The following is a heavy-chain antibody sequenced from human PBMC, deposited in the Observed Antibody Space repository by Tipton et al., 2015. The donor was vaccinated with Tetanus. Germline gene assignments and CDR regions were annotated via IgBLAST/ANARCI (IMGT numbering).Heavy chain of an antibody. V-gene: IGHV3-23*01. CDR1: GFTFSSYA. D-gene: IGHD3-3*01. CDR2: ISGSGGST. Sequence: LRLSCAASGFTFSSYAMSWVRQAPGKGLEWVSAISGSGGSTYYADSVKGRFTISRDNSKNALYLQMNSLRAEDTAVYYCAKEQYYDFWSGYYVLDYWGQGTLVTVSS. J-gene: IGHJ4*02. CDR3: AKEQYYDFWSGYYVLDY.